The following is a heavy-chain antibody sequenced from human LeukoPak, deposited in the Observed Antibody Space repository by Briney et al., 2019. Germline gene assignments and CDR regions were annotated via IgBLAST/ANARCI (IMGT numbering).Heavy chain of an antibody. CDR1: GFTFSSYW. J-gene: IGHJ5*02. Sequence: PGGSLRLSCAASGFTFSSYWMNWVRQAPGKGLVWVSRIASDGSSTTYADSVKGRFSISRDNAKNTLYLQMNSLRVEDTAVYYCAKDAQPRSRWFDPWGQGTLVTVSS. V-gene: IGHV3-74*01. CDR3: AKDAQPRSRWFDP. D-gene: IGHD3-16*01. CDR2: IASDGSST.